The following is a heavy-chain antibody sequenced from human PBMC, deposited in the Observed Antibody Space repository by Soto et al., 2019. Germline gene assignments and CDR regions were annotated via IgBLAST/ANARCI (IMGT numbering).Heavy chain of an antibody. D-gene: IGHD3-3*01. V-gene: IGHV1-8*01. CDR2: MNPNSGNT. CDR3: ARGNGYDFWSGQTYYYYGMDV. J-gene: IGHJ6*02. Sequence: ASVKVSCKASGYTFTSYDINWVRQATGQGLEWMGWMNPNSGNTGYAQKFQGRVTMTRNTSIGTAYMELSSLRSEDTAVYYCARGNGYDFWSGQTYYYYGMDVWGQGTTVTVSS. CDR1: GYTFTSYD.